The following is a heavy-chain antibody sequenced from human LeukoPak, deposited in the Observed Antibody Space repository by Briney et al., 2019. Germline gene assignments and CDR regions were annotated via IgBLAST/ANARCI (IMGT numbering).Heavy chain of an antibody. Sequence: KPSETLSLTCTVSGGSISSSSYYWGWIRQPPGKGLEWIGSIYYSGSTNYNPSLKSRVTISVDTSKNQFSLKLSSVTAADTAVYYCARPRYSSGWSIFDYWGQGTLVTVSS. CDR3: ARPRYSSGWSIFDY. CDR1: GGSISSSSYY. V-gene: IGHV4-39*07. D-gene: IGHD6-19*01. J-gene: IGHJ4*02. CDR2: IYYSGST.